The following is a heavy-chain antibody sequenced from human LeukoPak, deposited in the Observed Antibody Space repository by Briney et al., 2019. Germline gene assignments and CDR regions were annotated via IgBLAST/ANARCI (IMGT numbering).Heavy chain of an antibody. V-gene: IGHV3-23*01. D-gene: IGHD3-16*01. Sequence: PGGSLRLSCAASGFTFSSYAMSWVRQAPGKGLEWVAAISGSGGGTYYADSVKGRFTVSRDNSKNTLYLQMNSLRAEDTAVYYCVRGQEVIYTPTFDYWGRGAVVTVSS. CDR3: VRGQEVIYTPTFDY. CDR1: GFTFSSYA. J-gene: IGHJ4*02. CDR2: ISGSGGGT.